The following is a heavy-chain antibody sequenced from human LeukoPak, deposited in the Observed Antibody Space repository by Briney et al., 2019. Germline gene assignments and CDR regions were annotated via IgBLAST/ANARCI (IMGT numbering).Heavy chain of an antibody. Sequence: GGSLRLSCAASGFTFSSYWMHWVRQAPGKGLVWVSRVNTDESRTNYADSVKGRFTISRDNSKNTLYLQMNSLGAEDTAVYYCAKELIAAAGSFDYWGQGTLVTVSS. CDR3: AKELIAAAGSFDY. CDR1: GFTFSSYW. J-gene: IGHJ4*02. D-gene: IGHD6-13*01. CDR2: VNTDESRT. V-gene: IGHV3-74*01.